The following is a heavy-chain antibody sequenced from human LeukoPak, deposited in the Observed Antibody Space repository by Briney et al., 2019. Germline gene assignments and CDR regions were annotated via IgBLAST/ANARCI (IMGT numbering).Heavy chain of an antibody. Sequence: GGSLRLSCAASGFTVSGNYMSWVRQAPGKGLEWISVIFNDGLTYYADSVKGRFTISRDTSKNTPYLQMNSLRAEDTAVYYCARVKYYDFWSGYYTGFDYWGQGTLVTVSS. CDR3: ARVKYYDFWSGYYTGFDY. J-gene: IGHJ4*02. V-gene: IGHV3-53*01. D-gene: IGHD3-3*01. CDR2: IFNDGLT. CDR1: GFTVSGNY.